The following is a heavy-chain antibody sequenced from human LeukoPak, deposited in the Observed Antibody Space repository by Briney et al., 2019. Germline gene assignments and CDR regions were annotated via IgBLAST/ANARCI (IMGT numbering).Heavy chain of an antibody. CDR1: GGSISSGDYY. Sequence: SETLSLTCTVSGGSISSGDYYWSWIRQPPGKGLEWIGYIYYSGSTYYNPSLKSRVTISVDTSKNQFSLKLSSVTAADTAVYYCARYHSSSRAFDIWGQGTMVTVSS. D-gene: IGHD6-6*01. CDR2: IYYSGST. J-gene: IGHJ3*02. CDR3: ARYHSSSRAFDI. V-gene: IGHV4-30-4*08.